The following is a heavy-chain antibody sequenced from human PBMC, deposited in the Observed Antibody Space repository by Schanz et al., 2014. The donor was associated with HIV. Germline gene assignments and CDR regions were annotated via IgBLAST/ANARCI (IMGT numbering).Heavy chain of an antibody. D-gene: IGHD3-3*01. V-gene: IGHV3-33*01. J-gene: IGHJ6*02. CDR3: ARDWRPNYDFWSGSIGVIGMDV. CDR2: MWYDESHK. CDR1: GFTFSSSG. Sequence: QVQLVESGGGVVQPGRSLRLSCTASGFTFSSSGMHWVRQAPGKGLEWVAAMWYDESHKGYADSVKGRFTISRDNSKNTLYLQMNSLRVEDTAVYYCARDWRPNYDFWSGSIGVIGMDVWGQGTPVTVSS.